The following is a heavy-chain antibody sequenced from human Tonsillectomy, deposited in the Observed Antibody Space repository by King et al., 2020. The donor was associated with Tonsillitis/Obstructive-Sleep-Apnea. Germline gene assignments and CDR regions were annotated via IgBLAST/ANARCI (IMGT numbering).Heavy chain of an antibody. Sequence: VQLVQSGAEAKKPGASVKVSCKASGYTFTSYGISWVRQAPGQGLEWMGWISAYNGNTNYAQKLQGRVTMTTDTSTSTAYMELRSLRSDDTAVYYCARVHSYCSSTSCLDYWGQGTLVTVSS. J-gene: IGHJ4*02. V-gene: IGHV1-18*01. CDR3: ARVHSYCSSTSCLDY. CDR1: GYTFTSYG. CDR2: ISAYNGNT. D-gene: IGHD2-2*01.